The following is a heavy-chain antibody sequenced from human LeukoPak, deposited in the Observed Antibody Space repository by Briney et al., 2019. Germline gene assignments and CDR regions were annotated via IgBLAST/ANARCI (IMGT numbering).Heavy chain of an antibody. D-gene: IGHD3-9*01. Sequence: PGGSLRLSCAASGFTFSSYSMNWVRQAPGKGLEWVSSISSSSSYIYYADSVKGRFTISRDNSKNTLYLQMNSLRAEDTAVYYCAKDLMPYLRYFDWLFPPYYFDYWGQGTLVTVSS. CDR3: AKDLMPYLRYFDWLFPPYYFDY. J-gene: IGHJ4*02. V-gene: IGHV3-21*04. CDR1: GFTFSSYS. CDR2: ISSSSSYI.